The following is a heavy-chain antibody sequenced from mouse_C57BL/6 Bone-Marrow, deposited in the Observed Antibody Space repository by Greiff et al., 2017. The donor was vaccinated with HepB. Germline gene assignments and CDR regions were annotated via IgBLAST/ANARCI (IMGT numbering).Heavy chain of an antibody. J-gene: IGHJ2*01. V-gene: IGHV1-63*01. CDR1: GYTFTNYW. D-gene: IGHD2-5*01. CDR2: IYPGGGYT. Sequence: VKLQESGAELVRPGTSVKMSCKASGYTFTNYWIGWAKQRPGHGLEWIGDIYPGGGYTNYNEKFKGKATLTADKSSSTAYMQFSSLTSEDSAIYYCARGHYSNFLFDYWGQGTTLTVSS. CDR3: ARGHYSNFLFDY.